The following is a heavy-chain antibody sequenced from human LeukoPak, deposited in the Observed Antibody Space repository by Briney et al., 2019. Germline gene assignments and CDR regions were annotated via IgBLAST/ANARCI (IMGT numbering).Heavy chain of an antibody. V-gene: IGHV3-66*01. CDR2: IYSGGST. J-gene: IGHJ4*02. Sequence: GGSLRLSCAASGFTFSSYAMSWVRQAPGKGLEWVSVIYSGGSTYYADSVKGRFTISRDNSKNTLYLQMNSLRAEDTAVYYCARDQTYYGSGSFQYYFDYWGQGTLVTVSS. D-gene: IGHD3-10*01. CDR3: ARDQTYYGSGSFQYYFDY. CDR1: GFTFSSYA.